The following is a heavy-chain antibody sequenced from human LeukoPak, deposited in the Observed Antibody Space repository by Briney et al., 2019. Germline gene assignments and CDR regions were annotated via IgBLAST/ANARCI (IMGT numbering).Heavy chain of an antibody. J-gene: IGHJ6*03. CDR3: AGNYGDYVNIHYCYYMDV. CDR2: IIPIFGTA. CDR1: GGTFSSYA. Sequence: SVKVSCKASGGTFSSYAISWVRQAPGQGLEWMGGIIPIFGTANYAQKFQGRVTITADESTSTAYMELSSLRSEDTAVYYCAGNYGDYVNIHYCYYMDVWGKGTTVTVSS. V-gene: IGHV1-69*13. D-gene: IGHD4-17*01.